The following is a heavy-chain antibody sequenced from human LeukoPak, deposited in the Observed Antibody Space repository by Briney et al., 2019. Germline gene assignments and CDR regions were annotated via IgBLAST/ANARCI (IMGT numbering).Heavy chain of an antibody. V-gene: IGHV3-74*01. CDR2: IKSDGGT. J-gene: IGHJ1*01. D-gene: IGHD3-22*01. CDR3: ARAPSEIGGYYPEYFRH. Sequence: GGSLRLSCAASGFTFSTYWTHWVRQAPGKGLVWVSRIKSDGGTNYADSVKGRFTISRDNAKKTVSLQMNSLRPEDTGVYYCARAPSEIGGYYPEYFRHWGQGTLVTVSS. CDR1: GFTFSTYW.